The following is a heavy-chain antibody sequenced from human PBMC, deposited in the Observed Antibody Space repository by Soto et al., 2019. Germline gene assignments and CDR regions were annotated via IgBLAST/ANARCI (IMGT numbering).Heavy chain of an antibody. CDR2: INPNSGGT. V-gene: IGHV1-2*04. Sequence: ASVKVSCKASGYTFTGYYMHWVRQAPGQGLEWMGWINPNSGGTNYAQKFQGWVTMTRDTSISTAYMELSRLRSDDTAVYYCAREDASIAARGGMDVWGQGTTVTVSS. J-gene: IGHJ6*02. CDR1: GYTFTGYY. CDR3: AREDASIAARGGMDV. D-gene: IGHD6-6*01.